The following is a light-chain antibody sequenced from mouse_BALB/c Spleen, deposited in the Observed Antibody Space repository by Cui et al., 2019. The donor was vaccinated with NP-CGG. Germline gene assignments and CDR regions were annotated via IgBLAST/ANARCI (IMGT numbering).Light chain of an antibody. CDR3: ALWYSNHWM. V-gene: IGLV1*01. CDR2: GTN. J-gene: IGLJ1*01. CDR1: TGAVTTSNY. Sequence: QAVVTQESALTTSPGETVTLTCRSSTGAVTTSNYANWVQEKPDHLFTGLIGGTNNRAPGVPARCSGSLIGDKAALTITGAQTEDEAIYFCALWYSNHWMFGGGTKLTVL.